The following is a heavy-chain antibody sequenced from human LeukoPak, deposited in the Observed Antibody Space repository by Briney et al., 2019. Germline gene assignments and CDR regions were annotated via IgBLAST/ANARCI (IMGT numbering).Heavy chain of an antibody. Sequence: ASETLSLTCTVSGGSISSSSYYWGWIRQPPGKGLEWIGSIYYGGSTYYNPSLKSRVTMFVDTSKNQFSLKLNSVTAADTGVYYCARRYLDFWSGYYTSGFDSWGQGTLVTVSS. V-gene: IGHV4-39*01. CDR1: GGSISSSSYY. CDR2: IYYGGST. CDR3: ARRYLDFWSGYYTSGFDS. D-gene: IGHD3-3*01. J-gene: IGHJ4*02.